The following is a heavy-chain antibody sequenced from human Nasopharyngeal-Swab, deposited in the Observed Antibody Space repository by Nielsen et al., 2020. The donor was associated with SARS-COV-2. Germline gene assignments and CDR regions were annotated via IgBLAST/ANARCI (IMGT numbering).Heavy chain of an antibody. CDR1: GGSISSYY. CDR3: ARHHYDFWSGYYEGYFDY. J-gene: IGHJ4*02. CDR2: IYYSGST. V-gene: IGHV4-59*08. Sequence: SQPLPLTCTVAGGSISSYYWSWIRQPPGKGLEWIGYIYYSGSTNYNPALKSRVTISVDTSKNQFSLKLSPVTAADTAVYYCARHHYDFWSGYYEGYFDYWGQGTLVTVSS. D-gene: IGHD3-3*01.